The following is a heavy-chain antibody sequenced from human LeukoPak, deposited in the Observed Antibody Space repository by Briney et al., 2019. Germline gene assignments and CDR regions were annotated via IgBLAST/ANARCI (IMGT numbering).Heavy chain of an antibody. V-gene: IGHV3-7*01. D-gene: IGHD4/OR15-4a*01. J-gene: IGHJ4*02. CDR3: ARTIRGY. CDR2: IKDDGSES. CDR1: GFTFSNYW. Sequence: GGSLRLSCAASGFTFSNYWMSWVHQAPGKGLEWVANIKDDGSESYYVDSVKGRFTISRDNAKNSLYLQMTSLRDEDTAVYYCARTIRGYWGQGTLVTVSS.